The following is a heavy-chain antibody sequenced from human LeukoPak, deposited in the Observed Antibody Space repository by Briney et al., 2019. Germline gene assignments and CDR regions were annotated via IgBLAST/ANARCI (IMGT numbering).Heavy chain of an antibody. Sequence: SETLSLTCTVSGGSISSGDYYWSWIRQPPGKGLEWIGYIYYSGSTYYNPSLKSRVTISVDTSKNQFSLKLSSVTAADTAVYYCARDGGDSYAFDIWGQGTMVTVSS. CDR2: IYYSGST. D-gene: IGHD2-21*02. V-gene: IGHV4-30-4*02. J-gene: IGHJ3*02. CDR1: GGSISSGDYY. CDR3: ARDGGDSYAFDI.